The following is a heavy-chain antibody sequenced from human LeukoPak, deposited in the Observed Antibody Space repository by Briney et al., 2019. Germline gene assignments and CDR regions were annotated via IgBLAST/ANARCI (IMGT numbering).Heavy chain of an antibody. CDR2: ISSSGRTI. CDR3: ARDLWFGEFIDY. J-gene: IGHJ4*02. D-gene: IGHD3-10*01. V-gene: IGHV3-11*04. Sequence: GGSLRLSCAASGFTFSDYYMTWIRQAPGKGLDWVSYISSSGRTIYYADSVKGRFTISRDNAKNSLYLQMNSLRAEDTAVYYCARDLWFGEFIDYWGQGTLVTVSS. CDR1: GFTFSDYY.